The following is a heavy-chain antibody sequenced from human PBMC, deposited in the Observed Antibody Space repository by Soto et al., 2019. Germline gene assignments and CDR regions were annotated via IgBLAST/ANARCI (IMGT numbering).Heavy chain of an antibody. V-gene: IGHV1-18*01. J-gene: IGHJ6*02. CDR2: ISAYNGNT. Sequence: QVQLVQSGAEVKKPGASVKVSCKASGYTFTSYGISWVRQAPGQGLEWMGWISAYNGNTNYAQKLQGRVTMTTDTSTSTAYMELRSLRSDDTAVYYCARGGDIVVVVAAPPSYYYGMDVWGQGTTVTVSS. D-gene: IGHD2-15*01. CDR3: ARGGDIVVVVAAPPSYYYGMDV. CDR1: GYTFTSYG.